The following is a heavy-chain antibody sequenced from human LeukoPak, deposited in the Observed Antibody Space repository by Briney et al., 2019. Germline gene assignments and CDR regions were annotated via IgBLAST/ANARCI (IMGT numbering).Heavy chain of an antibody. V-gene: IGHV3-30*02. J-gene: IGHJ4*02. Sequence: PGGSLRLSCAASGFTFSSYGMHWVRQAPGKGLEWVAFIRYDGSNKYYADSVKGRFTISRDNSKNTLYLQMNSLRAEDTAVYYCAKDDGFWSGYWDYWGQGTLVTVSS. CDR1: GFTFSSYG. CDR3: AKDDGFWSGYWDY. CDR2: IRYDGSNK. D-gene: IGHD3-3*01.